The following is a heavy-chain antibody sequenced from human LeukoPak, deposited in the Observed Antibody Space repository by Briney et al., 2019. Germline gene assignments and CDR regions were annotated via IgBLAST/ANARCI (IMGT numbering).Heavy chain of an antibody. CDR2: ISAYNGNT. J-gene: IGHJ4*02. V-gene: IGHV1-18*01. D-gene: IGHD6-13*01. CDR3: ARDGSIAAAIYGDFTDYFDY. Sequence: GASVKVSCKASGYTFTGYCISWVRQAPGQGLEWMGWISAYNGNTNYAQKLQGRVTMTTDTSTSTAYMELRSLRSDDTAVYYCARDGSIAAAIYGDFTDYFDYWGQGTLVTVPS. CDR1: GYTFTGYC.